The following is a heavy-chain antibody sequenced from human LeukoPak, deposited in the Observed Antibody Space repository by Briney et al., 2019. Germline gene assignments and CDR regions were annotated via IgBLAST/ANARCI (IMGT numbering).Heavy chain of an antibody. J-gene: IGHJ4*02. CDR3: AREDIVVVVAATQYYFDY. CDR2: INAGNGNT. Sequence: ASVKVSCKASGYTFTSYAMHWVRQAPGQRLEWMGWINAGNGNTKYLQKFQGRVTITRDTSASTAYMELSSLRSEDTAVYYCAREDIVVVVAATQYYFDYWGQGTLVTVSS. D-gene: IGHD2-15*01. V-gene: IGHV1-3*01. CDR1: GYTFTSYA.